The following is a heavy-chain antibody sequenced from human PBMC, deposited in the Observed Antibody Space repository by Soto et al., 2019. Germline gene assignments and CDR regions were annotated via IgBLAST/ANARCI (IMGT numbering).Heavy chain of an antibody. J-gene: IGHJ3*02. CDR1: EFTFSNFG. V-gene: IGHV3-33*01. CDR2: IYYDGSNE. CDR3: ARVDVVVAAEAFDI. Sequence: QVQLVESGGGVVQPGRSLRLSCAASEFTFSNFGMHWVRQAPGKGLEWVAVIYYDGSNEYYADSVKGRFTISRDNSKHTLYLQMNGLRAEDTAVYYCARVDVVVAAEAFDIWGQGTMVTVSS. D-gene: IGHD2-15*01.